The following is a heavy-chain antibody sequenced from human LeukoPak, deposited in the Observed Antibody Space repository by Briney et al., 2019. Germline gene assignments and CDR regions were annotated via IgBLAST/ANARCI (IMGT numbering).Heavy chain of an antibody. D-gene: IGHD2-2*01. Sequence: EASVKVSCKASGGTFSSYAISWVRQAPGQGLEWMGRIIPIFGTANYAQKFQGRVTITADKSTSTAYMELSSLRSEDTAVYYCARDLALYCSSTSCYYWFDPWGQGTLVTVSS. CDR3: ARDLALYCSSTSCYYWFDP. V-gene: IGHV1-69*06. J-gene: IGHJ5*02. CDR2: IIPIFGTA. CDR1: GGTFSSYA.